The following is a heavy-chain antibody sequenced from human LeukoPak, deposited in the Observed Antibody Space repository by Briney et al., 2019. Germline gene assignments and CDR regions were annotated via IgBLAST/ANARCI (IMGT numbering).Heavy chain of an antibody. CDR1: GFTFSSYG. J-gene: IGHJ6*02. CDR2: ILYDGNNK. V-gene: IGHV3-30*03. CDR3: ARGRKYSYGTYYYGLDV. Sequence: PGGSLRLSCAASGFTFSSYGMHWVRQAPGKGLEWVAVILYDGNNKYYADSVKGRFTISRDNSKNTLYLQMNSLRAEDTAVYYCARGRKYSYGTYYYGLDVWGQGTTVTVCS. D-gene: IGHD5-18*01.